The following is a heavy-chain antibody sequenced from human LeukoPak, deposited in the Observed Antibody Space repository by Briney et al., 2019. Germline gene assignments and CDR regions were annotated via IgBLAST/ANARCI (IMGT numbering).Heavy chain of an antibody. CDR3: TTDPALTIFGVALFDY. D-gene: IGHD3-3*01. CDR2: IKSKTDGGTT. CDR1: GFTFSNAW. V-gene: IGHV3-15*01. J-gene: IGHJ4*02. Sequence: GGSLRLSCAASGFTFSNAWMSWVRQAPGKGLEWVGRIKSKTDGGTTDYAAPVKGRFTISRDDSKNTLYLQMNSLKTEDTAVYYCTTDPALTIFGVALFDYWGQGTLVTVSS.